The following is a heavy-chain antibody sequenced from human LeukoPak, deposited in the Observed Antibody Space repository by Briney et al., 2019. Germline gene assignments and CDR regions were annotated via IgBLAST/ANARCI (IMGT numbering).Heavy chain of an antibody. CDR1: GYXFTGYY. Sequence: ASVKVSCKASGYXFTGYYIHWVRQAPGQGLEWMGWINPNSGGTNYAQKFQGRVTMTRDTSISTAYMELSRLRSDDTAVYYCARDWRFGEGLLVWGMDVWGQGTTVTVSS. V-gene: IGHV1-2*02. CDR3: ARDWRFGEGLLVWGMDV. CDR2: INPNSGGT. J-gene: IGHJ6*02. D-gene: IGHD3-10*01.